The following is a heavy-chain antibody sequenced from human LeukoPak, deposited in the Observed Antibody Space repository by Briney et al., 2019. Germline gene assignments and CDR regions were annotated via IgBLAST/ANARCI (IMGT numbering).Heavy chain of an antibody. D-gene: IGHD6-13*01. J-gene: IGHJ4*02. CDR3: ARDRPGGSSLDY. Sequence: SETLSLTCTVSGGSISSYYRSWIRQPPGKGLEWIGYIYYTGSTNYNPSLKSRVTISVDTSKNQFSLKLSSVTAADTAVYYCARDRPGGSSLDYWGQGTLVTVSS. CDR2: IYYTGST. CDR1: GGSISSYY. V-gene: IGHV4-59*01.